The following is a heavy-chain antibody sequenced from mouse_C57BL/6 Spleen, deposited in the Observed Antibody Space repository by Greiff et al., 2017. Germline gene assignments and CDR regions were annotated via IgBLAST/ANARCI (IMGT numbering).Heavy chain of an antibody. CDR3: GGSYYSKGYAMDY. J-gene: IGHJ4*01. V-gene: IGHV1-76*01. D-gene: IGHD2-5*01. CDR1: GYTFTDSY. Sequence: VKLQQSGAELVRPGASVKLSCKASGYTFTDSYINWVKQRPGQGLEWIARIYPGSGNTYYNEKFKGKATLTAEKSSSTAYMQLSSLTSEDSAVFFCGGSYYSKGYAMDYWGQGTSVTVSS. CDR2: IYPGSGNT.